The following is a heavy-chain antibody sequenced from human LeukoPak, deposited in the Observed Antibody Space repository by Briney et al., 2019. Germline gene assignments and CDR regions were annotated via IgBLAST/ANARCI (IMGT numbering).Heavy chain of an antibody. D-gene: IGHD4-11*01. CDR2: IYYSGTT. J-gene: IGHJ4*02. CDR3: ATYMTTDQYLDF. V-gene: IGHV4-30-4*08. CDR1: SGSSNSNSYY. Sequence: PSETLSLTCTVSSGSSNSNSYYWFWVRQPPGKGLEWIGFIYYSGTTYYNPSLKSRLTISVDTSKNQFSLKLSSVTAADTAVYYCATYMTTDQYLDFWGQGTLVTVSS.